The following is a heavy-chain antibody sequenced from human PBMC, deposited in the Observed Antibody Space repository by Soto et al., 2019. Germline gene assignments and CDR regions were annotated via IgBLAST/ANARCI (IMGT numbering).Heavy chain of an antibody. J-gene: IGHJ5*02. Sequence: ASVKVSCKVSGYTLTELSMHWVRQAPGKGLEWMGGFDPEDGETIYAQKFQGRVTMTEDTSTDTAYMELSSLRSEDTAVYYCATVPSFVAARPGWFDPWGQGTLVTVSS. V-gene: IGHV1-24*01. D-gene: IGHD6-6*01. CDR2: FDPEDGET. CDR3: ATVPSFVAARPGWFDP. CDR1: GYTLTELS.